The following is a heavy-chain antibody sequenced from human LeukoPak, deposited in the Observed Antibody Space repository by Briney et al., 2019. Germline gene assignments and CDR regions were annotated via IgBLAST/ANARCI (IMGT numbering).Heavy chain of an antibody. D-gene: IGHD3-22*01. Sequence: GGSLRLSCAASGFTFSSYSMNWVRQAPGKGLEWVSSITRSSIYKYYADSVEGRFTISRDNAKNSLYLQMNSLRAEDTAVYYCASSRYDSSGYYGIIGYWGQGTLVTVSS. V-gene: IGHV3-21*01. CDR2: ITRSSIYK. J-gene: IGHJ4*02. CDR3: ASSRYDSSGYYGIIGY. CDR1: GFTFSSYS.